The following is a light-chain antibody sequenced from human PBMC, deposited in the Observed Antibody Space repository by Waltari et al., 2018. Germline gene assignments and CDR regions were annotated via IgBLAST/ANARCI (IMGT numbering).Light chain of an antibody. J-gene: IGLJ2*01. CDR2: DVS. V-gene: IGLV2-14*03. CDR1: SSDVGGYNY. CDR3: SSYISSSTREL. Sequence: QSALTQPASVSGSPGQSITISCTGTSSDVGGYNYVSWYQQHPGKAPQLMIYDVSNRPSAVSKRCSGSKSGNTASLTISGLQAEDEAEYYCSSYISSSTRELFGGGTSLTVL.